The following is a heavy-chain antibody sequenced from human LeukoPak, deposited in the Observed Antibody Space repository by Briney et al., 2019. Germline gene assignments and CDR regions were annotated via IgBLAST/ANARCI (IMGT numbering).Heavy chain of an antibody. Sequence: SETLSLTCTVSGGSISSSSYYWGWIRQPPGKGLEWIGSIYYSGSTYYNPSLKSRVTISVDTSKNQFSLKLSSVTAADTAVYYCARGRWGSGSSYWGQGTLVTVSS. D-gene: IGHD3-10*01. CDR3: ARGRWGSGSSY. V-gene: IGHV4-39*07. CDR2: IYYSGST. CDR1: GGSISSSSYY. J-gene: IGHJ4*02.